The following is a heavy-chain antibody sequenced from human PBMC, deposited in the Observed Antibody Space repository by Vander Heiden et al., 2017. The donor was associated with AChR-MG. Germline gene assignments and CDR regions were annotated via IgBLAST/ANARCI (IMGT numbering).Heavy chain of an antibody. J-gene: IGHJ4*02. Sequence: EVQLVESGGGLVKPGGSLRLSCAASGFTFSSYSMNWVRPAPGKGLEWVSSISSSSSYIYYADSVKGRFTISRDNAKNSLYLQMNSLRAEDTAVYYCARPRYDRYYFDYWGQGTLVTVSS. CDR3: ARPRYDRYYFDY. CDR1: GFTFSSYS. V-gene: IGHV3-21*01. D-gene: IGHD3-22*01. CDR2: ISSSSSYI.